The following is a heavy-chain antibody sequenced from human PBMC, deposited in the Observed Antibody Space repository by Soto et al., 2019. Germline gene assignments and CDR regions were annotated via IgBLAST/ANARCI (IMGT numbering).Heavy chain of an antibody. CDR3: AREAVRGVIPGPDY. CDR1: GGTFSSYA. CDR2: IIPIFGTA. Sequence: GASVKVSCKASGGTFSSYAISWVRQAPGQGLEWMGGIIPIFGTANYAQKFQGRVTITADGSTSTAYMELSSLRSEDTAVYYCAREAVRGVIPGPDYWGQGTLVTVSS. J-gene: IGHJ4*02. D-gene: IGHD3-10*01. V-gene: IGHV1-69*13.